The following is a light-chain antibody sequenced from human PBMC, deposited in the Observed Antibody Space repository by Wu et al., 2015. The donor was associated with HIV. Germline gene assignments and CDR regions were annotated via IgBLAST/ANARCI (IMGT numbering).Light chain of an antibody. CDR1: QTVTSTS. J-gene: IGKJ5*01. Sequence: VLTQSPGTLSLSPGERATLSCRASQTVTSTSLAWYQQKPGQAPRLLIYSASSRATGIPDRFSGRGSGTDFTLIISRVEPEDYAVYYCQQYGGSPPVTFGQGHDW. CDR2: SAS. CDR3: QQYGGSPPVT. V-gene: IGKV3-20*01.